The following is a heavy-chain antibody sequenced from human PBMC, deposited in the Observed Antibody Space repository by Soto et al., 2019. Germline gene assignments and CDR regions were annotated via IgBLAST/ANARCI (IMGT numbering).Heavy chain of an antibody. Sequence: NPGGSLRLSCAASGFTFSDYYMSWIRQAQGKGLEWVSYISSSDSIVSYADSVKGRFTISRDNATNSLYLQMNSLRAEDTAVYFCARDLGYYDSSCYFDYWGQGTLVTVSS. J-gene: IGHJ4*02. CDR3: ARDLGYYDSSCYFDY. CDR2: ISSSDSIV. D-gene: IGHD3-22*01. CDR1: GFTFSDYY. V-gene: IGHV3-11*01.